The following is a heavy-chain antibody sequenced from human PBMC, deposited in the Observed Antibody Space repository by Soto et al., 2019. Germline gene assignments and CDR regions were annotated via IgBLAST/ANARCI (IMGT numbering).Heavy chain of an antibody. CDR2: ISSSSSYI. CDR1: GFTFSSYS. Sequence: EVQVVESGGGRVKPGGSLRLSCVASGFTFSSYSMNWVRQAPGKGLEWVSSISSSSSYIYYADSVKGRFTISRDNAKNALYLQMNSLRAEDTAVYFCVRGSINRIDYCGQGTLVTVSS. J-gene: IGHJ4*02. V-gene: IGHV3-21*01. D-gene: IGHD2-2*01. CDR3: VRGSINRIDY.